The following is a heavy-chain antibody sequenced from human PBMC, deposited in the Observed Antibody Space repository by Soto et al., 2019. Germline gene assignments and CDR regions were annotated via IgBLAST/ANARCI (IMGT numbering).Heavy chain of an antibody. J-gene: IGHJ4*02. Sequence: EVQLVESGGGLVQPGGSLRLSCVASGFTFNYYWMHWVRQAPGKGLVWVSRIQSDGSSPDYVDSVKGRFTISRDNAKRTLYLQMNNLSAEDTAVYYCARGGDPDYWGQGTLVTVSS. CDR3: ARGGDPDY. V-gene: IGHV3-74*01. CDR1: GFTFNYYW. D-gene: IGHD2-21*02. CDR2: IQSDGSSP.